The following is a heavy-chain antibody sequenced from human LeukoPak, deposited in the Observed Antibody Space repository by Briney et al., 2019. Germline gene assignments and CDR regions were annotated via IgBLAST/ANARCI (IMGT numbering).Heavy chain of an antibody. CDR1: GYTFIDYY. V-gene: IGHV1-8*02. CDR2: MNPNSGNT. J-gene: IGHJ6*02. D-gene: IGHD6-19*01. CDR3: ARTQLYSSGFTYYYYGMDV. Sequence: ASVKVSCKASGYTFIDYYIHWVRQATGQGLEWMGWMNPNSGNTGYAQKFQGRVTMTRNTSISTAYMELSSLRSEDTAVYYCARTQLYSSGFTYYYYGMDVWGQGTTVTVSS.